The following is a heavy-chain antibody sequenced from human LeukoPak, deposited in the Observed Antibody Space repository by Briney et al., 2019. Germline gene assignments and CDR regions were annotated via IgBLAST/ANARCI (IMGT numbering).Heavy chain of an antibody. CDR2: IYYSGST. V-gene: IGHV4-39*07. Sequence: SETLSLTYTVSGGSISSSSYYWGWSRQPPGKGLGWSGSIYYSGSTYYNPSLKSRVTISVDTSKNQFSLKLSSVTAADTAVYYCARDLYNWNDPPYGMDVWGQGTTVTVSS. CDR3: ARDLYNWNDPPYGMDV. D-gene: IGHD1-1*01. J-gene: IGHJ6*02. CDR1: GGSISSSSYY.